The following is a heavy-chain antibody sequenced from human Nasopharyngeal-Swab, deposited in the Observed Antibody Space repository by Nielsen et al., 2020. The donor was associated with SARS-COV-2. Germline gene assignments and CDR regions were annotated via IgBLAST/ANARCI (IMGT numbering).Heavy chain of an antibody. V-gene: IGHV3-13*01. CDR2: IGTAGDT. D-gene: IGHD3-16*01. CDR1: GFTFSSYD. CDR3: ARGSYGSHWYFDL. J-gene: IGHJ2*01. Sequence: GSSLNISCASSGFTFSSYDMHWVRQPTGKGLEWVSAIGTAGDTYYPGSVKGRFTISRENAKNSLYLQMNSLRAGDTAVYYCARGSYGSHWYFDLWGRGTLVTVSS.